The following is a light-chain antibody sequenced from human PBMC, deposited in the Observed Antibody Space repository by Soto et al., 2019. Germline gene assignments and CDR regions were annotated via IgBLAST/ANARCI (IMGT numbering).Light chain of an antibody. CDR3: ISYSSSSTLYV. Sequence: QSALTQPASVSGSPGQSITIFCTGTSSDIGGYNFVSWYQQHPGKAPKLLIYEVRHRHSGISNRFSGYKSGNSASLTISGLQAEDEADYYCISYSSSSTLYVFGPGTKVTVL. J-gene: IGLJ1*01. V-gene: IGLV2-14*01. CDR1: SSDIGGYNF. CDR2: EVR.